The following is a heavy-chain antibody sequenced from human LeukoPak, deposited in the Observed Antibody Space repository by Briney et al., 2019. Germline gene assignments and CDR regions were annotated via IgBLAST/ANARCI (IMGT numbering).Heavy chain of an antibody. CDR3: AREGDPNYYDSSGYYFV. V-gene: IGHV1-69*04. J-gene: IGHJ4*02. Sequence: SVKVSCKASGGTFTSYAISWVRQAPGQGLEWMGRIIPILGIANYAQKFQGRVTITADKSTSTAYMELSSLRSEDTAVYYCAREGDPNYYDSSGYYFVWGQGTLVTVSS. CDR1: GGTFTSYA. CDR2: IIPILGIA. D-gene: IGHD3-22*01.